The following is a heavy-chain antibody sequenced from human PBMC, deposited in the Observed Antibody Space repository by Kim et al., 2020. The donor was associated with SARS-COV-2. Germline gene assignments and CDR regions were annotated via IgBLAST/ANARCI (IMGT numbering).Heavy chain of an antibody. J-gene: IGHJ4*02. CDR3: ARPRGGVSEPHFDY. D-gene: IGHD3-16*01. CDR2: ISWNSGSI. Sequence: GGSLRLSCAASGFSFVDYAMAWVRQAPGKGLEWVSSISWNSGSIGYADSVKGRSTFSRATAKNSFFVQMTRRRADNTAFYYCARPRGGVSEPHFDYWGQG. V-gene: IGHV3-9*01. CDR1: GFSFVDYA.